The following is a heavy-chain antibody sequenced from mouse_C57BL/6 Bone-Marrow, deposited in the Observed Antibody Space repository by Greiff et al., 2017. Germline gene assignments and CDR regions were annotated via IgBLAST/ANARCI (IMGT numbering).Heavy chain of an antibody. CDR2: ISYDGSN. Sequence: EVQLQQSGPGLVKPSQSLSLTCSVTGYSITSGYYWNWIRQFPGNKLEWMGYISYDGSNNYNPSLKNRISITRDTSKNQFFLKLNSVTTEDTATYYCARDGSSSLNYFDYWGQGTTLTVSS. V-gene: IGHV3-6*01. CDR1: GYSITSGYY. J-gene: IGHJ2*01. CDR3: ARDGSSSLNYFDY. D-gene: IGHD1-1*01.